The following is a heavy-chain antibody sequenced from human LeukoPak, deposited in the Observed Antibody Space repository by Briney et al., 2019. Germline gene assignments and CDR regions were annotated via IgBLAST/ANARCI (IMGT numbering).Heavy chain of an antibody. V-gene: IGHV4-34*01. D-gene: IGHD3-22*01. CDR3: ALGTETGTMIGDDAFDI. Sequence: SETLSLTCAVHGGSFSGYYWSWIRQPPGKGLEWIGEINHSGSTNYNPSLKSRVTISVDTSKNQFSLKLSSVTAADTAVYYCALGTETGTMIGDDAFDIWGLGTMVTVSS. CDR1: GGSFSGYY. J-gene: IGHJ3*02. CDR2: INHSGST.